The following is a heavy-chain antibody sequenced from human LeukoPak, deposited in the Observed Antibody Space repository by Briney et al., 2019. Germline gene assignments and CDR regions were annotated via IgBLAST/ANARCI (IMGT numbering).Heavy chain of an antibody. J-gene: IGHJ4*02. CDR2: IYSGGST. D-gene: IGHD6-19*01. CDR1: GFTVSSNY. V-gene: IGHV3-53*01. Sequence: GGSLRLSCAASGFTVSSNYMSWVRQAPGKGREWVSVIYSGGSTYYADSVKGRFTISRDNSKNTLYLQMNSLRAEDTAVYYCARDARGKSSSGYFDYWGQGTLVTVSS. CDR3: ARDARGKSSSGYFDY.